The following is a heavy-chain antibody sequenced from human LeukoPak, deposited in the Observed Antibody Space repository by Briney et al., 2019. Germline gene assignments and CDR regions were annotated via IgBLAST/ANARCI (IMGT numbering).Heavy chain of an antibody. CDR3: ARDPTPYYYYYYMDV. CDR1: GYTFTGYY. V-gene: IGHV1-2*06. J-gene: IGHJ6*03. CDR2: INPNSGGT. Sequence: ASVKVSCKASGYTFTGYYMHWVRQAPGQGLEWMGRINPNSGGTNYAQQFQGRVTRTRATSISTAYMELSRLRSDDTAVYYCARDPTPYYYYYYMDVWGKGTTVTVSS.